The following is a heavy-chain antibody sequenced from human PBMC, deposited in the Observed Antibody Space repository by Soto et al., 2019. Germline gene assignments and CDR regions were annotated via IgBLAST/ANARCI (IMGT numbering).Heavy chain of an antibody. CDR2: IIPIFGTA. Sequence: GASVKVSCKASGGTFSSYSISWVLQAPGQGLEWMGGIIPIFGTANYAQKFQGRVTITADESTSTAYMELSSLRSEDTAVYYYARGSSGYLGDYWGQGTLVTVSS. CDR1: GGTFSSYS. D-gene: IGHD3-22*01. J-gene: IGHJ4*02. V-gene: IGHV1-69*13. CDR3: ARGSSGYLGDY.